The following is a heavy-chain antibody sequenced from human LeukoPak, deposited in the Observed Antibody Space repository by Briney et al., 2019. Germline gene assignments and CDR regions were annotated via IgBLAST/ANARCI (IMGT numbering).Heavy chain of an antibody. D-gene: IGHD2-15*01. CDR3: AAYSATKTSIDY. Sequence: SETLSLTCTVSGGSISSYYWSWIRQPPGKGLEWIGYIYYSGSSTYNPSLKSRVTMSVDTSNNQFSLKLSSVTAADTAVYYCAAYSATKTSIDYWGLGTLVTVSS. CDR1: GGSISSYY. J-gene: IGHJ4*02. V-gene: IGHV4-59*01. CDR2: IYYSGSS.